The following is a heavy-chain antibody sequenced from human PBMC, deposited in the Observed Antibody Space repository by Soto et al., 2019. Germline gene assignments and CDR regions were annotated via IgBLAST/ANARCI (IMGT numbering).Heavy chain of an antibody. V-gene: IGHV4-34*01. CDR1: GGSFSGYY. J-gene: IGHJ4*02. CDR3: ARRRLRVRGVMFDY. Sequence: SETLSLTCAVYGGSFSGYYWSWIRQPPGKGLEWIGEINHSGSTNYNPSLKSRVTISVDTSKNQFSLKLSSVTAADTAVYYCARRRLRVRGVMFDYWGQGTLDTVSS. D-gene: IGHD3-10*01. CDR2: INHSGST.